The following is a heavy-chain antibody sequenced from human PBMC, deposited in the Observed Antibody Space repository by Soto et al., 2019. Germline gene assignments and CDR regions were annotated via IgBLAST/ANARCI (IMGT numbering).Heavy chain of an antibody. J-gene: IGHJ5*02. CDR1: GFNVSSNY. Sequence: EVQVVESGGDLVQPGGSLRLSCAASGFNVSSNYMSWVRQAPGQGLEWVSVIYDDGTTYYAESVKGRFSISRDNSKNILYLQMNSVRAEDRAVYYCARGRGAFDPWGQGTLVTVSS. V-gene: IGHV3-66*01. CDR2: IYDDGTT. CDR3: ARGRGAFDP. D-gene: IGHD3-10*01.